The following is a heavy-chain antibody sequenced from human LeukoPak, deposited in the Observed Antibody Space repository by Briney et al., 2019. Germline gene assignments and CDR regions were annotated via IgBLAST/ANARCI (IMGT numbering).Heavy chain of an antibody. CDR3: ARSRNTAMVIFDY. Sequence: PSQTLSLTCTVSGGSISSGGYSWSWIRQRPGKGLEWIGYIYYSGSTYYNPSLKSRVTISVDTSKNQFSLKLSSVTAADTAVYYCARSRNTAMVIFDYWGQGTLVTVSS. V-gene: IGHV4-31*03. CDR1: GGSISSGGYS. CDR2: IYYSGST. J-gene: IGHJ4*02. D-gene: IGHD5-18*01.